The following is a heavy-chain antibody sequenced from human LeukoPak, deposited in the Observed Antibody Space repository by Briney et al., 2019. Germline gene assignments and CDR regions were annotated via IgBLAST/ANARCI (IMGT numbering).Heavy chain of an antibody. CDR2: IKQDGGET. Sequence: PGGSLRLSCAASGFPFTNNWMTWVRQAPGKGLEWVATIKQDGGETYYVDSVKGRFSISRDNARDSVYLQMNILRAEDAAVYYCARARYCANTICYIGGGLDVWGPGTTVTVSS. D-gene: IGHD2-8*01. J-gene: IGHJ6*02. CDR1: GFPFTNNW. CDR3: ARARYCANTICYIGGGLDV. V-gene: IGHV3-7*04.